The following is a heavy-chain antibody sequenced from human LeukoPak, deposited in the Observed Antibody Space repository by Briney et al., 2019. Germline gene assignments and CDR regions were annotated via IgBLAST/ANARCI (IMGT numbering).Heavy chain of an antibody. J-gene: IGHJ3*02. Sequence: SETLSLTCAVYGGSFSGYYWSWIRQPPGKGLEWIGEINHSGSTNYNPSLKSRVTISVDTSKNQFSLKLSSVTAADTAAYYCARARNYYDSSGFYYEGDAFDIWGQGTMVTVSS. CDR3: ARARNYYDSSGFYYEGDAFDI. D-gene: IGHD3-22*01. V-gene: IGHV4-34*01. CDR1: GGSFSGYY. CDR2: INHSGST.